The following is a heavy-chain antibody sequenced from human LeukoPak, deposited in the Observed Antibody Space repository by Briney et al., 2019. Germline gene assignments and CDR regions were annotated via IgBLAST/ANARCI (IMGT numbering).Heavy chain of an antibody. J-gene: IGHJ4*02. CDR3: ARHDYGDYLFDY. CDR1: GGSISSYY. CDR2: IYYSGST. V-gene: IGHV4-30-4*01. Sequence: SETLSLTCTVSGGSISSYYWSWIRQPPGKGLEWIGYIYYSGSTYYNPSLKSRVTISVDTSKNQFSLKLSSVTAADTAVYYCARHDYGDYLFDYWGQGTLVTVSS. D-gene: IGHD4-17*01.